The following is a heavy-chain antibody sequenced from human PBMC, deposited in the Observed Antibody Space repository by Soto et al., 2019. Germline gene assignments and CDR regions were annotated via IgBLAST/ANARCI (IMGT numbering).Heavy chain of an antibody. J-gene: IGHJ6*02. D-gene: IGHD6-6*01. CDR1: GGTFSSYA. CDR2: IIPIFGTA. V-gene: IGHV1-69*13. Sequence: SVKVSCKASGGTFSSYAISWVRQAPGQGLEWMGGIIPIFGTANYAQKFQGRVTITADESTSTAHMELSSLRSEDTAVYYCASALIAARGGMYYYGMDVWGQGTTVTVSS. CDR3: ASALIAARGGMYYYGMDV.